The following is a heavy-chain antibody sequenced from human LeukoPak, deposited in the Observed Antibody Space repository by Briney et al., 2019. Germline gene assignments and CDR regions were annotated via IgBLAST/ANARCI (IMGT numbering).Heavy chain of an antibody. D-gene: IGHD6-13*01. CDR1: GGSFSGYY. CDR3: AREYSSSWYWFDP. CDR2: IYTSGST. J-gene: IGHJ5*02. V-gene: IGHV4-4*07. Sequence: SETLSLTCAVYGGSFSGYYWSWIRQPPGKGLEWIGRIYTSGSTNYNPSLKSRVTMSVDTSKNQFSLKLSSVTAADTAVYYCAREYSSSWYWFDPWGQGTLVTVSS.